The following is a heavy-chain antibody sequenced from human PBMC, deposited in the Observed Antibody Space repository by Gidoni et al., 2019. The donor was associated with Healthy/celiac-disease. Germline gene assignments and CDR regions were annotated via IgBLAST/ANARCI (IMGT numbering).Heavy chain of an antibody. CDR3: AKGPRLGYCSGGSCYFVY. J-gene: IGHJ4*02. D-gene: IGHD2-15*01. CDR2: ISYDGSNK. Sequence: QVQLVESGGGVVQPGRSLRLSCAASGFTFSSYGMHWVRQAPGKGLEWVAVISYDGSNKYYADSVKGRFTISRDNSKNTLYLQMNSLRAEDTAVYYCAKGPRLGYCSGGSCYFVYWGQGTLVTVSS. V-gene: IGHV3-30*18. CDR1: GFTFSSYG.